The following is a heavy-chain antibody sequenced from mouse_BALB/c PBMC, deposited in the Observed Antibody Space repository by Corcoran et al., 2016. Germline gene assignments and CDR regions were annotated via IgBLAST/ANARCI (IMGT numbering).Heavy chain of an antibody. CDR1: GYTFTEYN. CDR3: VRNSGSSPSWFAY. V-gene: IGHV1-18*01. J-gene: IGHJ3*01. CDR2: INPNNGGT. D-gene: IGHD1-1*01. Sequence: EVLLQQSGHELVKPGASVKIPCKASGYTFTEYNMDWVKQSHGKSLEWIGDINPNNGGTMYNQKLKGKSTLTVDKSSSTAYMELRSLTSEDTAVYYCVRNSGSSPSWFAYWSQVTLVTVSA.